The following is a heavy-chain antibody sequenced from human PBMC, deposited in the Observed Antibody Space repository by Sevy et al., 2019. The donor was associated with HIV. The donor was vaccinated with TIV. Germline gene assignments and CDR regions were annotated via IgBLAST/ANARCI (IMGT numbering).Heavy chain of an antibody. Sequence: GGSLRLSCAASGFTFSSYAMHWVRQAPGKGLEWVAVISYDGSNKYYADSVKGRFTISRENSKNTLYLQMNSLRAEDTAVYYCAREQLRYYDSSGLDYWGQGTLVTVSS. J-gene: IGHJ4*02. CDR3: AREQLRYYDSSGLDY. CDR1: GFTFSSYA. V-gene: IGHV3-30-3*01. D-gene: IGHD3-22*01. CDR2: ISYDGSNK.